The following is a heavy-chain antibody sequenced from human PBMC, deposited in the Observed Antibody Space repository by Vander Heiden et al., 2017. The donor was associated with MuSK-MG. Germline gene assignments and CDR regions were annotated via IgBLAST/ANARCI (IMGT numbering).Heavy chain of an antibody. J-gene: IGHJ4*02. CDR2: ISSEGEST. V-gene: IGHV3-74*01. Sequence: EVQLVESGGGLVQPGGSLRLSCAASGFTFSSYWMHWVRQPPGKGLVWVSRISSEGESTSYADSVKGRFTISRDNAKNTLYLKMNSLRAEDTAVDYCVDSRSTLNWGRGTLVTVSS. CDR3: VDSRSTLN. D-gene: IGHD1-26*01. CDR1: GFTFSSYW.